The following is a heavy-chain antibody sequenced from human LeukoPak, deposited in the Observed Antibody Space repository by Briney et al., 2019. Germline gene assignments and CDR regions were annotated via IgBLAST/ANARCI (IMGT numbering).Heavy chain of an antibody. V-gene: IGHV3-48*04. J-gene: IGHJ3*02. Sequence: GGSLILSCAASGFTFSSYSMNWVRQAPGKGLEWVSYISSSSSTIYYADSVKGRFTISRDNAKNSLYLQMNSLRAEDTAVYYCAMWYYYDSSGYHYESAFDIWGQGTMVTVSS. CDR3: AMWYYYDSSGYHYESAFDI. D-gene: IGHD3-22*01. CDR1: GFTFSSYS. CDR2: ISSSSSTI.